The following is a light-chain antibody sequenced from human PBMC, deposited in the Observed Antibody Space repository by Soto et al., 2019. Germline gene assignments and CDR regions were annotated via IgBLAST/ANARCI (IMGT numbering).Light chain of an antibody. CDR2: HAS. Sequence: ENVLTQSPGTLSLSPGERATLSCRASQSVSSNFLAWYQQKPGQAPRLLIYHASNRATGIPDRFSGSGSGTDFTLTISRLEPEDFAMYYCQQYASARRTFGQGTNLEIK. CDR3: QQYASARRT. V-gene: IGKV3-20*01. J-gene: IGKJ2*01. CDR1: QSVSSNF.